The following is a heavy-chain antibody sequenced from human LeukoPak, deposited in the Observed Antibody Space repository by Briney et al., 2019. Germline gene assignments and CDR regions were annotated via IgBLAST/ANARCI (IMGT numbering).Heavy chain of an antibody. J-gene: IGHJ4*02. V-gene: IGHV4-59*10. Sequence: SETLSLTCAVYGGSYSGYYWTWIRQPAGEGLEWIGRISTSGSTNYNPSLKSRVTISVDTSKNQFSLKLTSVTAADTAVYYCASLVGVTAITNYWGQGTLVTVSS. CDR3: ASLVGVTAITNY. CDR1: GGSYSGYY. D-gene: IGHD2-21*02. CDR2: ISTSGST.